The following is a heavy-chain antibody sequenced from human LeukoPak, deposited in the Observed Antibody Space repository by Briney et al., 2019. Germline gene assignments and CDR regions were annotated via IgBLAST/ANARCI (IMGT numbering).Heavy chain of an antibody. V-gene: IGHV4-59*01. J-gene: IGHJ3*02. D-gene: IGHD1-26*01. Sequence: SETLSLTCTVSGGSISSYYWSWIRQPPGKGLEWIGYIYYSGSTNYNPSLKSRVTISVDTSKNQFSLKLSSVTAADTAVYYCAARGGIVGALDAFDIWGQGTMVTVSS. CDR1: GGSISSYY. CDR2: IYYSGST. CDR3: AARGGIVGALDAFDI.